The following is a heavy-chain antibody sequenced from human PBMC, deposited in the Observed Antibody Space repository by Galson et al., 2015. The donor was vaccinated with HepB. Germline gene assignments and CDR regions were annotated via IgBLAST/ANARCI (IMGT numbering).Heavy chain of an antibody. CDR2: ISGRDSTI. D-gene: IGHD6-19*01. Sequence: SLRLSCAASGFTFSDYYMSWIRQAPGKGLEWISFISGRDSTIYYADSVKGRFTISRDNAKNSLYLQMNSLTAEDTAVYYCARESRRGLYVVDYWGQGTLVTVSS. CDR1: GFTFSDYY. J-gene: IGHJ4*02. V-gene: IGHV3-11*01. CDR3: ARESRRGLYVVDY.